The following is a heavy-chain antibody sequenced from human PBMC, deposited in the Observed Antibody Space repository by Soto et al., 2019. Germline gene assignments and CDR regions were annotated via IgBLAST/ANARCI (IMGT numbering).Heavy chain of an antibody. D-gene: IGHD3-22*01. J-gene: IGHJ1*01. V-gene: IGHV3-53*01. CDR1: GFTFTRNA. CDR2: IYSGGST. CDR3: ARDRVESGYPEYFQH. Sequence: GGSLRLSCAAFGFTFTRNAMTWVRQAPGKGLEWVSVIYSGGSTYYADSVKGRFTISRDNSKNTLYLQMNSLRAEDTAVYYCARDRVESGYPEYFQHWGQGTLVTVSS.